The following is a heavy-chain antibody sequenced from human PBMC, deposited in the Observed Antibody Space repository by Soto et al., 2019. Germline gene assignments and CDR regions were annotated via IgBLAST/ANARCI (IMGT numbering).Heavy chain of an antibody. V-gene: IGHV1-69*01. D-gene: IGHD6-13*01. CDR2: IIPIFGTA. J-gene: IGHJ3*02. CDR1: GGTFSSYA. Sequence: QVQPVQSGAEVKKPGSSVKVSCKASGGTFSSYAISWVRQAPGQGLEWMGGIIPIFGTATYAQKCQGSVKMTADESTSTGDMELSSLRSEDTAVYYCASDRGVGSRWNYAFDICGQGTMVTVSS. CDR3: ASDRGVGSRWNYAFDI.